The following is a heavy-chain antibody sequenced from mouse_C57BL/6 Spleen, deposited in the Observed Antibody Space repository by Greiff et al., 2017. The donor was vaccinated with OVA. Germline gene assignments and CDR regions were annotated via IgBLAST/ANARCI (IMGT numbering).Heavy chain of an antibody. Sequence: VKLVESGPGLVAPSQSLSITCTVSGFSLTSYAISWVRQPPGKGLEWLGVIWPGGGTNYNSALKSRLSISKDNSKSQVFLKMNSLQTDDTARYYCARRGNSSGYWYFDVWGTGTTVTVSS. CDR3: ARRGNSSGYWYFDV. J-gene: IGHJ1*03. V-gene: IGHV2-9-1*01. CDR1: GFSLTSYA. CDR2: IWPGGGT. D-gene: IGHD3-2*02.